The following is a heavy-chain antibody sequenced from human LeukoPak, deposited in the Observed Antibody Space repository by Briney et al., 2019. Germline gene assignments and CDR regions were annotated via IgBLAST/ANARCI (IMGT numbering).Heavy chain of an antibody. J-gene: IGHJ4*02. CDR3: ARVDHNWNFDY. D-gene: IGHD1-20*01. Sequence: ASVKVSCKASGYTFTSYGISWVRQAPGQGLEWMGWISAYNGNTNYAQKLQGRVTMTTDTSTSTAYMELSSLRSEDTAVYYCARVDHNWNFDYWGQGTLVTVSS. CDR1: GYTFTSYG. CDR2: ISAYNGNT. V-gene: IGHV1-18*01.